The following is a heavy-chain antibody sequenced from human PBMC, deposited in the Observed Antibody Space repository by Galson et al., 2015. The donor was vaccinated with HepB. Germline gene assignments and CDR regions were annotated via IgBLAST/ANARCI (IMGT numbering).Heavy chain of an antibody. J-gene: IGHJ5*02. CDR2: VDPEDGET. CDR1: GCTFTDYY. CDR3: ATGRNSKYGWFDP. D-gene: IGHD2-2*01. Sequence: VKVSCKVSGCTFTDYYMHWVQQAPGKGLEWMGLVDPEDGETIYAEKFQGRVTITADTSTDTAYMELSSLRSEDTAVYYCATGRNSKYGWFDPWGQGTLVTVSS. V-gene: IGHV1-69-2*01.